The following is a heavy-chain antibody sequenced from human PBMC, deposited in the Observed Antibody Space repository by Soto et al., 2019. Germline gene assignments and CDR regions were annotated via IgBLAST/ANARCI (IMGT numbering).Heavy chain of an antibody. CDR2: IIPIFGTA. Sequence: QVQLVQSGAEVKKPGSSVKVSCKASGGTFSSYAISWVRQAPGQGLEWMGGIIPIFGTANYAQKFQGRVTITADESTSTAYMELSSRRSEDTAVYYCAREQLGNDPTSNYYYYYGMDVWGQGTTVTVSS. V-gene: IGHV1-69*01. D-gene: IGHD1-1*01. CDR3: AREQLGNDPTSNYYYYYGMDV. CDR1: GGTFSSYA. J-gene: IGHJ6*02.